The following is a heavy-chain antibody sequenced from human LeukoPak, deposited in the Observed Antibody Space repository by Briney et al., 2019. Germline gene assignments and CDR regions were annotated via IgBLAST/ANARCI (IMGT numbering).Heavy chain of an antibody. J-gene: IGHJ4*02. Sequence: ASVKVSCKASGYTFTSYGISWVRQAPGQGLEWMGWINPNSGGTNYAQKFQGRVTMTRDTSISTAYMELSRLRSDDTAVYYCARGDSSSPFDYWGQGTLVTVSS. CDR1: GYTFTSYG. CDR2: INPNSGGT. D-gene: IGHD6-6*01. CDR3: ARGDSSSPFDY. V-gene: IGHV1-2*02.